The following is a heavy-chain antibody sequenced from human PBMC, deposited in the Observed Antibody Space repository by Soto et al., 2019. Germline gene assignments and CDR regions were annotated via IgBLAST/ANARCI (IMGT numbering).Heavy chain of an antibody. J-gene: IGHJ6*02. Sequence: QVQLVESGGGVVPPGRSLRLSCAASGFTFGRYGIHWVRQAPGKGLEWVAFISHDGNNEYYADSVKGRFTISRDNSKNALYLQMTSLRAEDTAVYYCGRDRGVTYYYSGVDVWGHWTTVTVSS. CDR2: ISHDGNNE. CDR1: GFTFGRYG. CDR3: GRDRGVTYYYSGVDV. V-gene: IGHV3-30*03. D-gene: IGHD3-10*01.